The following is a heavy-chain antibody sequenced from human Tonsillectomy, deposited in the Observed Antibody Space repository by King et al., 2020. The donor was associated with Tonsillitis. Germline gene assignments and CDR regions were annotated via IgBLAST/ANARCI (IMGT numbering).Heavy chain of an antibody. D-gene: IGHD4-17*01. CDR1: GFTFDDYA. V-gene: IGHV3-9*01. CDR2: IRWNSGSI. J-gene: IGHJ6*02. CDR3: AKDRGYGDYEFYYYYGMDV. Sequence: VQLVESGGGLVQPGRSLRLSCAASGFTFDDYAMHWVRQAPGKGLEWVSGIRWNSGSIGYADSVKGRFTISRDNAKNSLYLQMNSLRAEDTALYYCAKDRGYGDYEFYYYYGMDVWGQGTTVTVSS.